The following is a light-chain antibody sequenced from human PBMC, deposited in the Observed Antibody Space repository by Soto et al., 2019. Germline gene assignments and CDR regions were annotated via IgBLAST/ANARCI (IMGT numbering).Light chain of an antibody. CDR3: QQRSNWPHA. CDR1: QSVSSY. J-gene: IGKJ2*01. Sequence: EIVLTQSPATLSLSPGERATLSCRASQSVSSYLAWYQHKPGQAPRLLIYDASNRATGIPARFSGSGSGTDFTLSISILEAEDFAVYYCQQRSNWPHAFGPWTKLESK. V-gene: IGKV3-11*01. CDR2: DAS.